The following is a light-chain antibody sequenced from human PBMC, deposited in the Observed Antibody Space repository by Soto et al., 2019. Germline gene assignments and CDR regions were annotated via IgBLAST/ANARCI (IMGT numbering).Light chain of an antibody. CDR2: DAS. V-gene: IGKV1-5*01. J-gene: IGKJ1*01. Sequence: DIQMTQSPSTLSASVGDRVTVTCRASQSISSWLAWYQQKPGKAPKLLICDASSLESGVPSRFSGSVSGTEFTLNISTLQPDDFATSYFQQYNSYPRTFGQGTKVEIK. CDR3: QQYNSYPRT. CDR1: QSISSW.